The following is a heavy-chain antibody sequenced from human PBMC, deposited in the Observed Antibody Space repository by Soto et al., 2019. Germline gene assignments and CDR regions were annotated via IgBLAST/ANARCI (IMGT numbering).Heavy chain of an antibody. CDR3: AKFSIGYYYDSSGWSWDY. CDR2: ISGSGGST. CDR1: GFTFSSYA. J-gene: IGHJ4*02. D-gene: IGHD3-22*01. Sequence: DGSRTLSCAASGFTFSSYAMSWVRQAPGKGLEWVSAISGSGGSTYYADSVKGRFTISRDNSKNTLYLQMNSLRAEDTAVYYCAKFSIGYYYDSSGWSWDYSGQGTLVTVSS. V-gene: IGHV3-23*01.